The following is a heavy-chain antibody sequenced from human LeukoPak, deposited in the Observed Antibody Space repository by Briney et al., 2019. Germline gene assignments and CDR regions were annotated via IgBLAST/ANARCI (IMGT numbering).Heavy chain of an antibody. D-gene: IGHD2-21*01. Sequence: ASVKVSCKAYGGTFSSYAISWVRPAPGQGLEWMGGIIPIFGTANYAQKFQDSVTITADESTSTAYMELSSLRSEDTAVYYCARGPLGDPAHFDYWGQGTLVTFSS. CDR2: IIPIFGTA. CDR3: ARGPLGDPAHFDY. CDR1: GGTFSSYA. V-gene: IGHV1-69*01. J-gene: IGHJ4*02.